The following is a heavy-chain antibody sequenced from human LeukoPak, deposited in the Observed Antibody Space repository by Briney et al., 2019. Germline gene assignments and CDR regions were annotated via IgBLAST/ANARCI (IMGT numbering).Heavy chain of an antibody. CDR3: ARVSSGWYATPEHEFDY. CDR1: GGSFSGYY. D-gene: IGHD6-19*01. CDR2: INHSGST. Sequence: PSETLSLTCAVYGGSFSGYYWSWIRQPPGKGLEWIGEINHSGSTNYNPSLKSRVTISVDTSKNQFSLKLSSVTAADTAVYYCARVSSGWYATPEHEFDYWGQGTLVTVSP. J-gene: IGHJ4*02. V-gene: IGHV4-34*01.